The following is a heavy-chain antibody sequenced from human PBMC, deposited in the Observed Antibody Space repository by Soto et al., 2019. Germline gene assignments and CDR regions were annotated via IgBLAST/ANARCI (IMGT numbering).Heavy chain of an antibody. J-gene: IGHJ6*02. CDR3: ARGDRGGSGAPASYYYSGLDV. Sequence: CGSLRLSCAASGFTFNSYAMSWVRQAPGKGLEWVSIVSAGGDMAYYSDSVKGRFTISRDNSNNALFLQMNSLRIEDTALYYCARGDRGGSGAPASYYYSGLDVVGQGTTVTVS. CDR2: VSAGGDMA. V-gene: IGHV3-23*01. D-gene: IGHD3-10*01. CDR1: GFTFNSYA.